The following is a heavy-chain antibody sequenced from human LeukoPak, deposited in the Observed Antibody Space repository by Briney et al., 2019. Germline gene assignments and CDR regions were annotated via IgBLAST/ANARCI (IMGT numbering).Heavy chain of an antibody. J-gene: IGHJ5*02. CDR2: IRYDGSNK. CDR3: AKDPGLGYDSSGYYLYWFDP. Sequence: GGSLRLSCAASGFTFSSYGMHWVRQAPGKGLEWVAFIRYDGSNKYYADSVKGRFTISRDNSKNTLYLQMNSLRAEDTAVYYCAKDPGLGYDSSGYYLYWFDPWGQGTLVTVSS. V-gene: IGHV3-30*02. CDR1: GFTFSSYG. D-gene: IGHD3-22*01.